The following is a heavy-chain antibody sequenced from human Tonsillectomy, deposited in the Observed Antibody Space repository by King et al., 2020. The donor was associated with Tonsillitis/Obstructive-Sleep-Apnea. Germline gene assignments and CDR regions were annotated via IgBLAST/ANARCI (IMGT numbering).Heavy chain of an antibody. J-gene: IGHJ6*03. V-gene: IGHV3-30*04. Sequence: VQLVESGGGVVQPGRSLRLSCAASGFTFSSYAMHWVRQAPGKGLEWVAVISYDGSNKYYADSVKGRFTISRDNSKNTLYLQMNSLRAEDTAVYYCAREGYCSSTSCPEGYYYYYMDVWGKGTTVTVSS. CDR2: ISYDGSNK. D-gene: IGHD2-2*01. CDR1: GFTFSSYA. CDR3: AREGYCSSTSCPEGYYYYYMDV.